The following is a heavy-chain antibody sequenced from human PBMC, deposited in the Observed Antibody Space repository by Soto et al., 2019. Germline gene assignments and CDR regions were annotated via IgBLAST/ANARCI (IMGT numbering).Heavy chain of an antibody. CDR3: ARDSPLYYDFWSGYFTGMDV. J-gene: IGHJ6*02. D-gene: IGHD3-3*01. CDR1: GFPFSAYY. CDR2: ISSSGSTI. V-gene: IGHV3-11*01. Sequence: GGSLRLSCAASGFPFSAYYLSWIRQPPGKGLECVSYISSSGSTIYYADSVKGRFTISRDNAKNSLYLQMNSLRAEDTAVYYCARDSPLYYDFWSGYFTGMDVWGQGTTVTVSS.